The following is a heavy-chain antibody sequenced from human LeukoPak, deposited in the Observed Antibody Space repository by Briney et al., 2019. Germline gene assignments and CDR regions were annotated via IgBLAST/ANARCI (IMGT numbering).Heavy chain of an antibody. V-gene: IGHV3-43*01. CDR1: GFIFDDYT. CDR3: VTGMATIKEGFDY. D-gene: IGHD5-24*01. Sequence: GGSLRLSCAASGFIFDDYTMHWVRQAPGKGLEWVSLISWDGGSTYYADSVKGRFTISRDNSKNSLYLQMNSLRTEDTALYYCVTGMATIKEGFDYWGQGTLVTVSS. J-gene: IGHJ4*02. CDR2: ISWDGGST.